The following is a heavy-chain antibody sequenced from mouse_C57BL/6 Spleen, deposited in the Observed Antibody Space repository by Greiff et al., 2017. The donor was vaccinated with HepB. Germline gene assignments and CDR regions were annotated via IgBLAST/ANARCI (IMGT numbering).Heavy chain of an antibody. V-gene: IGHV1-52*01. Sequence: QVQLQQSGAELVRPGSSVKLSCKASGYTFTSYWMHWVKQRPIQGLEWIGNIDPSDSETHYNQKFKDKATLTVDKSSSTAYMQLSSLTSEDSAVYYCARAITTVVADAMDYWGQGTSVTVSS. CDR2: IDPSDSET. CDR3: ARAITTVVADAMDY. J-gene: IGHJ4*01. CDR1: GYTFTSYW. D-gene: IGHD1-1*01.